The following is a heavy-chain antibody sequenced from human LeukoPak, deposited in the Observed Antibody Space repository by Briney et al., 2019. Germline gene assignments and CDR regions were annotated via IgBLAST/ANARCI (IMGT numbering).Heavy chain of an antibody. CDR3: ARDGDYVWGSYRNDT. D-gene: IGHD3-16*02. Sequence: PGGSLRLSCAASGFTFSSYWMSWVRQAPGKGLEWVANINQDGSEKYYVDSVKGRFTISRDNAKNSLYLQMNSLRAEDTAVYYCARDGDYVWGSYRNDTWGQGTLVTVSS. CDR1: GFTFSSYW. J-gene: IGHJ5*02. V-gene: IGHV3-7*01. CDR2: INQDGSEK.